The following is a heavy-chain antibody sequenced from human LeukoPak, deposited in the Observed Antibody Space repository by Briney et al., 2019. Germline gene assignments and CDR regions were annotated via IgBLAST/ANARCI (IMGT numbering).Heavy chain of an antibody. D-gene: IGHD1-26*01. J-gene: IGHJ4*02. CDR2: TRKKTNSYTT. V-gene: IGHV3-72*01. Sequence: GGSLRLSCAASGFTFSDHYMDWVRQAPGKGLEWVGRTRKKTNSYTTEYAASVKGRFTISRDDSKNSLYLQMNSLKAEDTAVYYCTRVFLVGTTYSYFDYGGQGTLVTVSS. CDR3: TRVFLVGTTYSYFDY. CDR1: GFTFSDHY.